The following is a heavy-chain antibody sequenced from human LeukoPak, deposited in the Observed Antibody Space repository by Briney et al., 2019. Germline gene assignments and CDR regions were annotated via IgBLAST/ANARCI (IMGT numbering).Heavy chain of an antibody. Sequence: SETLSLTCTVSGGSVSSGSYYWSWIRQPPGKGLEWIGYIYYSGSTNYNPSLKSRVTISVDTSKNQFSLKLSSVTAADTAVYYCARDGATPFDYWGQGTLVTVSS. D-gene: IGHD3-16*01. V-gene: IGHV4-61*01. CDR3: ARDGATPFDY. CDR2: IYYSGST. J-gene: IGHJ4*02. CDR1: GGSVSSGSYY.